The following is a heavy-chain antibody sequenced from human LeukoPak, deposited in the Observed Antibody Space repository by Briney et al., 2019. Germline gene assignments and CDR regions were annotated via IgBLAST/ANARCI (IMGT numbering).Heavy chain of an antibody. Sequence: GGSLRLSCAASGFTFSIHGMNWVRQGPGKGLEWVSGITGSGGSTYYADSVKGRFTISRDNSKNTVYLQMNSLRAEDTAVYYCARDLSLIALTDWGQGTLVTVSS. D-gene: IGHD3-22*01. CDR2: ITGSGGST. J-gene: IGHJ4*02. CDR1: GFTFSIHG. V-gene: IGHV3-23*01. CDR3: ARDLSLIALTD.